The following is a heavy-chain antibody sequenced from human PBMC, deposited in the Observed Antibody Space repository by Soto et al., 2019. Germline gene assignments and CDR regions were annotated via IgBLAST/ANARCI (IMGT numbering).Heavy chain of an antibody. Sequence: QALLEQSGPEVKKPGDSVRISCWLYDSVFVTSVITWLRQAPGQGLEWMGWISANDGGTLSAMKFTDRLVMSTDPMRNLGYGQLWDVTSAAAAVYFCTRGGGPHLRPREPCGHGTPVTVSS. V-gene: IGHV1-18*01. CDR2: ISANDGGT. CDR3: TRGGGPHLRPREP. D-gene: IGHD6-25*01. J-gene: IGHJ5*02. CDR1: DSVFVTSV.